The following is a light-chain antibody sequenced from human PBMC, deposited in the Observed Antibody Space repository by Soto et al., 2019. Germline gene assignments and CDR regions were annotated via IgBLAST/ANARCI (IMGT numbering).Light chain of an antibody. V-gene: IGKV3-20*01. CDR3: QHFGGTTFT. Sequence: EIVLTQSPGTLSLSPGEEATLSCRASQSVDSNYLAWYQQKPGQTPRLIIYGASGRADGIPHRFSGSGSGTHFTLTISRLEPGDFAVYYCQHFGGTTFTFGQGTRLEIK. CDR1: QSVDSNY. J-gene: IGKJ5*01. CDR2: GAS.